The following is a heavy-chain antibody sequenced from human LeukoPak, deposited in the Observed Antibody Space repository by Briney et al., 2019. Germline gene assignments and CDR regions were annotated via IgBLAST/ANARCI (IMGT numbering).Heavy chain of an antibody. Sequence: SGGSLRLSCTASGFTFGDYALTWVRQAPGKGLEWVGFIRSKTYGGTPGYAASVQGRFTISRDDSEGIAYLQMNSLKTEDTAVYYCTRDQTPYYWGQGTLVTVSS. V-gene: IGHV3-49*04. CDR2: IRSKTYGGTP. CDR3: TRDQTPYY. CDR1: GFTFGDYA. J-gene: IGHJ4*02.